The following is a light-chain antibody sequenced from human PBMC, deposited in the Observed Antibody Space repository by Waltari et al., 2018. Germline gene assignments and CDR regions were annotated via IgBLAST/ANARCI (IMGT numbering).Light chain of an antibody. Sequence: DIQMTQSPSTLSASVGDRVTLTCRASQSISSWLAWYQQKPGKAPKVLIYDASTLESGVPSRFSGSGSGTEFTLTISSLQPDDFATYYCQQSASYWTFGQGTKVDIK. J-gene: IGKJ1*01. CDR3: QQSASYWT. CDR2: DAS. V-gene: IGKV1-5*01. CDR1: QSISSW.